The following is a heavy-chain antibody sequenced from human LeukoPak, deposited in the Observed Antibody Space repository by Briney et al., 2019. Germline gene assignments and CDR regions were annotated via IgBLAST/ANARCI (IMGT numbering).Heavy chain of an antibody. CDR3: ARHPLYDFWSGYYPYYFDY. V-gene: IGHV4-39*01. Sequence: PSETLSLTCTVSGGSISSSSYYWGWIRQPPGKGLEWIGSIYYSGSTYYNPSLKSRVTISVDTSKNQFSLKLSSVTAAGTAVYYCARHPLYDFWSGYYPYYFDYWGQGTLVTVSS. CDR1: GGSISSSSYY. D-gene: IGHD3-3*01. J-gene: IGHJ4*02. CDR2: IYYSGST.